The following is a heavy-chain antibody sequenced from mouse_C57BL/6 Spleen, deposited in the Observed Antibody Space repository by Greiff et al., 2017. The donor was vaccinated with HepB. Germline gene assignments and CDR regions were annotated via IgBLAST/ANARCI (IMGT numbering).Heavy chain of an antibody. CDR3: ARWNYYGSDYYAMDY. Sequence: QVQLQQSGTELVKPGASVKLSCKASGYTFTSYWMHWVKQRPGQGLEWIGNINPSNGGTNYNEKFKSKATLTVDKSSSTAYMQLSSLTSEDSAVYYCARWNYYGSDYYAMDYWGQGTSVTVAS. V-gene: IGHV1-53*01. CDR2: INPSNGGT. CDR1: GYTFTSYW. J-gene: IGHJ4*01. D-gene: IGHD1-1*01.